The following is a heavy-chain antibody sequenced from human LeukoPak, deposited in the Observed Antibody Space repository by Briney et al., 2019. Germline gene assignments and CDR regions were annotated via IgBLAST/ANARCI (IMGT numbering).Heavy chain of an antibody. CDR1: GFTFSNAW. CDR3: TTDKGYCSGGSCSDIDY. Sequence: PGGSLRLSCAASGFTFSNAWMSWVRQAPGKGREWVGRIKSKTDGGTTDYAAPVKGRFTISRDDSKNTLYLQMNSLKTDDTAVYYCTTDKGYCSGGSCSDIDYWGQGTLVTVSS. D-gene: IGHD2-15*01. V-gene: IGHV3-15*01. CDR2: IKSKTDGGTT. J-gene: IGHJ4*02.